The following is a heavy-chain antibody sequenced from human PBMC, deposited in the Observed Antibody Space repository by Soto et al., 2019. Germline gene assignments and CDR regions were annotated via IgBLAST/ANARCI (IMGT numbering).Heavy chain of an antibody. CDR3: TTDLPPNQLLPSYYYYGMDV. D-gene: IGHD2-2*01. Sequence: GGSLRLSCAASGFTFSNAWMSWVRQAPGKGLEWVGRIKSKTDGGTTDYAAPVKGRFTISRDDSKNTLYLQMNSLKTEDTAVYYCTTDLPPNQLLPSYYYYGMDVWGQGTTVTVSS. J-gene: IGHJ6*02. CDR1: GFTFSNAW. V-gene: IGHV3-15*01. CDR2: IKSKTDGGTT.